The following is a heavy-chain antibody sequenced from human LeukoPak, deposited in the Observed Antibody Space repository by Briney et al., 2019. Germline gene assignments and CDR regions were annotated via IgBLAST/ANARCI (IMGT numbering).Heavy chain of an antibody. Sequence: SVKVSCKASGGTFSSYAISWVRQAPGQGLEWMGGIIPIFGTANYAQKFQGRVTITADESTSTAYMELRSLRSDDTAVYYCARDGSSTSSAGISWGQGTLVTVSS. CDR3: ARDGSSTSSAGIS. D-gene: IGHD2-2*01. CDR1: GGTFSSYA. V-gene: IGHV1-69*13. CDR2: IIPIFGTA. J-gene: IGHJ5*02.